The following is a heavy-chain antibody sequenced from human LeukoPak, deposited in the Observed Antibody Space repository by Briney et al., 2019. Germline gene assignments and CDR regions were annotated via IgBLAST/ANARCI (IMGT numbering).Heavy chain of an antibody. J-gene: IGHJ4*02. CDR2: IYTSGST. CDR3: ARDAADEAYFDY. Sequence: SETLSLTCTVSGGSISSYYWSWIRQPAGKGLEWIGRIYTSGSTNYNPSLKSRVTISVDTSKNQFSLKLSSVTAADTAVYYCARDAADEAYFDYWGQGTLVTVSS. D-gene: IGHD6-13*01. CDR1: GGSISSYY. V-gene: IGHV4-4*07.